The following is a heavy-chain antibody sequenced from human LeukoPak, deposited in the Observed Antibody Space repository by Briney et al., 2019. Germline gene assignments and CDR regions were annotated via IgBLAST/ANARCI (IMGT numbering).Heavy chain of an antibody. CDR2: IIPIFGTA. V-gene: IGHV1-69*06. D-gene: IGHD3-22*01. CDR3: ARDYYDSSGPAY. J-gene: IGHJ4*02. Sequence: ASVKVSCKASGGTFSSYAISWVRQAPGQGLEWMGRIIPIFGTANYAQKFQDRVTITADKSTSTAYMELSSLRSEDTAVYYCARDYYDSSGPAYWGQGTLVTVSS. CDR1: GGTFSSYA.